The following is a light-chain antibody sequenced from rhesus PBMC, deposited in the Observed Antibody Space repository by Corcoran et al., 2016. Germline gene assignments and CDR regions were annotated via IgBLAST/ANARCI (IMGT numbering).Light chain of an antibody. CDR3: QQHDNSPLT. V-gene: IGKV1-69*01. Sequence: DIQMTQSPSSLSASVGDRVTITCRASPGISNWLAWYQQKPGKAPKLLIYRASNLEKGVPSRFSGSGSGTEFTLTISSLQPEDIATYYCQQHDNSPLTFGGGTKVEIK. J-gene: IGKJ4*01. CDR1: PGISNW. CDR2: RAS.